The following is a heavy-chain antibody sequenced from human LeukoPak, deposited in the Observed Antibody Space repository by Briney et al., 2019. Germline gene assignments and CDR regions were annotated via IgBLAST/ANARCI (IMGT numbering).Heavy chain of an antibody. J-gene: IGHJ6*02. Sequence: GSLRLSCAASGFTFSSYAMSWVRQAPGKGLEWVSAISGSGGSTYYADSVKGRFTISRDNSKNTLYLQMNSLRAEDTAVYYCANSMVRGVAYYYYGMDVWGQGTTVTVSS. D-gene: IGHD3-10*01. CDR3: ANSMVRGVAYYYYGMDV. CDR2: ISGSGGST. V-gene: IGHV3-23*01. CDR1: GFTFSSYA.